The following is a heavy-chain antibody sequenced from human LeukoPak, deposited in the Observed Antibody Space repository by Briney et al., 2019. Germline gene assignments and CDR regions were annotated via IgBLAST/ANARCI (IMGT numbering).Heavy chain of an antibody. CDR2: ITPIFGTA. CDR3: ARPGGGDYLNY. CDR1: GGTFSSYA. Sequence: ASVTVSCKASGGTFSSYAISWVRQAPGQGLEWMGGITPIFGTANYAQKFQGRVTITADESTSTAYMELSSLRSEDTAVYYCARPGGGDYLNYWGQGTLVTVSS. D-gene: IGHD1-26*01. V-gene: IGHV1-69*13. J-gene: IGHJ4*02.